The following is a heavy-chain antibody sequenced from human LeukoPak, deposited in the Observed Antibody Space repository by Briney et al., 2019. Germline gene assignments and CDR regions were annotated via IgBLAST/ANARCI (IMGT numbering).Heavy chain of an antibody. D-gene: IGHD6-19*01. CDR3: ARGGYSSGLDY. J-gene: IGHJ4*02. CDR1: GITFNNYW. Sequence: GGSLRLSCEASGITFNNYWLHWVRHAPGKGLVWVSRVDTDGSGTIYADSVKGRFPVSRDNAKNTLYLQMISLRAEDTAVYYCARGGYSSGLDYGAQGILVTVSS. CDR2: VDTDGSGT. V-gene: IGHV3-74*01.